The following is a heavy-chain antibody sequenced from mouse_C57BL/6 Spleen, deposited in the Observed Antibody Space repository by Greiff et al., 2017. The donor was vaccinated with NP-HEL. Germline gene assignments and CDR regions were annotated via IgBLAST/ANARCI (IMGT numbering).Heavy chain of an antibody. Sequence: VQLQQSGAELVKPGASVKLSCKASGYTFTSYSMQWVNQRPGQGLEWIGEINPSDSYTNYNQKFKGKVTLTVDTSSSTAYMQLSSLTSEDSAVYYCARRGCYGGFAYWGQGTLVTVSA. V-gene: IGHV1-50*01. J-gene: IGHJ3*01. CDR3: ARRGCYGGFAY. D-gene: IGHD1-1*01. CDR2: INPSDSYT. CDR1: GYTFTSYS.